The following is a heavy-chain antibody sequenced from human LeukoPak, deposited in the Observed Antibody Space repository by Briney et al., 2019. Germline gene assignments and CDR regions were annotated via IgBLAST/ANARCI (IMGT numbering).Heavy chain of an antibody. V-gene: IGHV4-59*01. CDR3: ARSSSGYYGGYVY. J-gene: IGHJ4*02. Sequence: KPSETLSLTCTVSGGSISSYYWSWIRQPPGKGLEWIGYIYYSGSTNYNPSLTSRVTISVDTSKSQFSLKLSSVTAADTAVYYCARSSSGYYGGYVYWGQGTLVTVSS. CDR2: IYYSGST. D-gene: IGHD3-22*01. CDR1: GGSISSYY.